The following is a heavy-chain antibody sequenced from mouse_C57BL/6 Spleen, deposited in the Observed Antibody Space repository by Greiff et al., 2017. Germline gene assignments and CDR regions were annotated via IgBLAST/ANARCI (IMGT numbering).Heavy chain of an antibody. Sequence: VQLQQSGPELVKPGASVKISCKASGYTFTDYYMNWVKQSHGKSLEWIGDINPNNGGTSYNQKFKGKDTLTVDKSSSTAYMELRSRTSEDSAVYYCARGQNYSNWGFAYGGKGLWSLSLQ. CDR1: GYTFTDYY. CDR3: ARGQNYSNWGFAY. V-gene: IGHV1-26*01. D-gene: IGHD2-5*01. CDR2: INPNNGGT. J-gene: IGHJ3*01.